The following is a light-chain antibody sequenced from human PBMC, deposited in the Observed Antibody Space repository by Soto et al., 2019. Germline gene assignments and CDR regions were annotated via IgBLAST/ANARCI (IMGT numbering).Light chain of an antibody. V-gene: IGLV2-14*01. CDR2: DVS. CDR1: SSDVGNYNY. J-gene: IGLJ2*01. Sequence: QSVLTQPASVSGSPGQSITISCTGTSSDVGNYNYVSWYQQHPGKAPKLMIYDVSNRPSGVSNRFSGSKSGNTASLTISGLQAEDEADYYCSSYTSSSPYVVFVGGTKLTVL. CDR3: SSYTSSSPYVV.